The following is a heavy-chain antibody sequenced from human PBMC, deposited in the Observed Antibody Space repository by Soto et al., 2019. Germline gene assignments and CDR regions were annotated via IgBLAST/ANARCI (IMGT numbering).Heavy chain of an antibody. CDR2: IYYSGST. CDR1: GGSISSGGYY. CDR3: ARALTPVSRSRYDILTGYYFDY. Sequence: SETLSLTCTVSGGSISSGGYYWSWIRQHPGKGLEWIGYIYYSGSTYYNPSLKSRVTISVDTSKNQFSLKLSSVTAADTAVYYCARALTPVSRSRYDILTGYYFDYWGQGTLVTVSS. D-gene: IGHD3-9*01. J-gene: IGHJ4*02. V-gene: IGHV4-31*03.